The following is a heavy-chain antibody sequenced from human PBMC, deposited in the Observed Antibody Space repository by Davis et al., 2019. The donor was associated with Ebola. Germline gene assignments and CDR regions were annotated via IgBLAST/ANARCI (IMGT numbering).Heavy chain of an antibody. CDR2: INPYSGGT. J-gene: IGHJ6*04. Sequence: ASVKVSCKASGCTFTGYYIHWVRQAPGQGLEWMGRINPYSGGTNYAQKFQGRVTMTRDTSISTAYMELSSLRSEDTAVYYCARAIVDIAGGILFYYYGMDVWGKGTTVTVSS. CDR1: GCTFTGYY. D-gene: IGHD2-2*03. CDR3: ARAIVDIAGGILFYYYGMDV. V-gene: IGHV1-2*06.